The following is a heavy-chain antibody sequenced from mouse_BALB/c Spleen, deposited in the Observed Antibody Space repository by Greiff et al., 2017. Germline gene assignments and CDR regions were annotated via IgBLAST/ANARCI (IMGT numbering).Heavy chain of an antibody. CDR2: VNPNNDVT. CDR3: ARYVNYGSMDY. Sequence: VHVKQSGPDLVKPGASVQISCTASGYSFTGYYMHWVTQSHGKSLEWIGRVNPNNDVTSYKQKFKGKAILTVDKSSSTAYMELRSLTSEDSAVYYCARYVNYGSMDYGGQGTSVTVSS. CDR1: GYSFTGYY. D-gene: IGHD2-1*01. V-gene: IGHV1-26*01. J-gene: IGHJ4*01.